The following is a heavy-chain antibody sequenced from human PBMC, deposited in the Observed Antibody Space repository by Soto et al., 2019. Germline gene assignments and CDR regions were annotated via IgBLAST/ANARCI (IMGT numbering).Heavy chain of an antibody. CDR1: VRSFSSYT. Sequence: MVSCKASVRSFSSYTIGWVRQAPGQGLEWMGRIIPILGIANYAQKFQGRVTITADKSTSTAYMELSSLRSEDTAVYYCEVQIEVVVAEWYWGKETLFIDYS. CDR3: EVQIEVVVAEWY. D-gene: IGHD2-15*01. J-gene: IGHJ4*02. V-gene: IGHV1-69*02. CDR2: IIPILGIA.